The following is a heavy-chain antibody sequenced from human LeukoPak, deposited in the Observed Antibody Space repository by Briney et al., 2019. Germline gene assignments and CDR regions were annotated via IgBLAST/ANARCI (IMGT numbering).Heavy chain of an antibody. Sequence: GGSLRLSCAASGFSFSGYNMNWVRQAPGKGLAWVSSITSSSAYIYHADSVKGRFTISRDNAKNSLYLQMNSLRAEDTAVYYCARVLRDYYFDFWGQGTLVTVSS. CDR2: ITSSSAYI. D-gene: IGHD3-9*01. J-gene: IGHJ4*02. CDR3: ARVLRDYYFDF. CDR1: GFSFSGYN. V-gene: IGHV3-21*01.